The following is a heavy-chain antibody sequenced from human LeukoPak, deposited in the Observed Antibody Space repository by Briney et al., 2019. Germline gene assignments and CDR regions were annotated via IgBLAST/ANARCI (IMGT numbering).Heavy chain of an antibody. V-gene: IGHV1-2*02. CDR1: GYTFTGYY. CDR3: ARDDSSGYSTGTAEN. J-gene: IGHJ4*02. CDR2: INPKSGGT. D-gene: IGHD3-22*01. Sequence: ASVKVSCKASGYTFTGYYIHWVRQAPGQGLEWMGWINPKSGGTNYAQKFQGRVTMTRDTSISTAYMELSGLRSDDTAVYYCARDDSSGYSTGTAENWGQGTLVTVSS.